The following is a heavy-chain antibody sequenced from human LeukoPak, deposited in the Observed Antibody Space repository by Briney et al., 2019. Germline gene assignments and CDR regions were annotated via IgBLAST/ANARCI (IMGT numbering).Heavy chain of an antibody. CDR1: GFTFSSYA. V-gene: IGHV3-30-3*01. CDR3: ARGYTGFGSGSSLGY. CDR2: ISYDGSNK. D-gene: IGHD3-10*01. Sequence: GRSLRLSCAASGFTFSSYAMHWVRQAPGKGLEWVAVISYDGSNKYYADSVKGRFTISRDNSKNTLYLQMNSLRAEDTAVYYCARGYTGFGSGSSLGYWGQGTLVTVSS. J-gene: IGHJ4*02.